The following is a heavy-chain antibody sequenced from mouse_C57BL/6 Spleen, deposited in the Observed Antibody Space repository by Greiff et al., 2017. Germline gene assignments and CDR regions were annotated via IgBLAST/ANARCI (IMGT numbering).Heavy chain of an antibody. J-gene: IGHJ4*01. CDR2: ISSGGDYI. D-gene: IGHD2-4*01. CDR3: TRGLYDYPYYAMDY. Sequence: EVQVVESGEGLVKPGGSLKLSCAASGFTFSSYAMSWVRQTPEKRLEWVAYISSGGDYIYYADTVKGRFTISRDNARNTLYLQMSSLKSEDTAMYYCTRGLYDYPYYAMDYWGQGTSVTVAS. V-gene: IGHV5-9-1*02. CDR1: GFTFSSYA.